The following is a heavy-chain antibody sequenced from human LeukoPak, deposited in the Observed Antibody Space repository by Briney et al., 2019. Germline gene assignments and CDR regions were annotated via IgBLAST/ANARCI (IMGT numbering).Heavy chain of an antibody. Sequence: PGGSLRLSCAASGFTFSNYAMSWVRQSPGKGPEWVSAISDSGGTSYYADSVKGRFTISRHNSKNTLYLQMNSLRAEDTAVYYCARQAAPRLGAFDIWGQGTMVTVSS. V-gene: IGHV3-23*01. CDR2: ISDSGGTS. D-gene: IGHD6-6*01. J-gene: IGHJ3*02. CDR1: GFTFSNYA. CDR3: ARQAAPRLGAFDI.